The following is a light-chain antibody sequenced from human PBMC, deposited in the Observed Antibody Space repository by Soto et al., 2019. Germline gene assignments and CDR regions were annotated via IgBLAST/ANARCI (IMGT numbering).Light chain of an antibody. J-gene: IGLJ1*01. CDR2: GDN. CDR1: SSNFGADYG. V-gene: IGLV1-40*01. Sequence: QSVLTQPPSVSGAPGQRVTISCTGASSNFGADYGVHWYQQLPGTVPKLLIYGDNNRPSGVPDRFSGSKSGTSASLAITRLQAEXEADYYCQSYDISLHNYVFGTGTKLTVL. CDR3: QSYDISLHNYV.